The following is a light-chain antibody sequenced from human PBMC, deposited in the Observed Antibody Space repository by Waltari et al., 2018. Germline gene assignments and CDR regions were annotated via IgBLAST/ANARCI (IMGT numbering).Light chain of an antibody. J-gene: IGKJ5*01. V-gene: IGKV1-NL1*01. CDR1: QGIDNS. Sequence: DIQMTQSPFSLSASVGDRVTITCRASQGIDNSLAWYQQKPGKAPKLLLYAASTLESGVPSRFSGSGSGTEYTLTISGLQPEDFVTYFCQQYYSTLITFGQGTRLEIK. CDR2: AAS. CDR3: QQYYSTLIT.